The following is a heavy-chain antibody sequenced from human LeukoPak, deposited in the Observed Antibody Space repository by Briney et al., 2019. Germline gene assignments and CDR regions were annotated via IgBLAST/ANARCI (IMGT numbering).Heavy chain of an antibody. CDR2: ISGSGGST. CDR1: GFTFSSYA. Sequence: GGSLRLSCAASGFTFSSYAMSWVRQAPGKGLEWVSAISGSGGSTYYADSVKGRFTISRDNSKNTLYLQMNSLRAEDTAVYYCANLAESSSWYMFHYYGMDVWGQGTTVTVSS. V-gene: IGHV3-23*01. CDR3: ANLAESSSWYMFHYYGMDV. D-gene: IGHD6-13*01. J-gene: IGHJ6*02.